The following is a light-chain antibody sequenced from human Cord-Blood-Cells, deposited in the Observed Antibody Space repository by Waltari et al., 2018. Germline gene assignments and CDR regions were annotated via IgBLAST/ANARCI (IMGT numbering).Light chain of an antibody. CDR2: DVS. J-gene: IGLJ3*02. V-gene: IGLV2-14*01. Sequence: QSALTQPAPVSGSPGQSITISCTGTSSDVGGYNYVSWYQQHPGKAPKLTIYDVSNRRSGASIRYSGSKSGNTASLTISGLQAEDESDYYCSSYTSSGTWVFGGGTKLTVL. CDR1: SSDVGGYNY. CDR3: SSYTSSGTWV.